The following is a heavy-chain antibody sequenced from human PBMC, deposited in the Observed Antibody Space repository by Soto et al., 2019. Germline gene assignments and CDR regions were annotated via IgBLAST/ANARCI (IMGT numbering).Heavy chain of an antibody. CDR1: GGSFREYA. CDR3: ARDSTAMVTTSFDY. V-gene: IGHV1-69*13. Sequence: SVKVSCKVSGGSFREYAMSWVRQAPGQGLEWMGGIIPMFGTSSYAQKFQGRVTITADESTSTAYMELSSLTSGDTAVYYCARDSTAMVTTSFDYWGQGTLVTVSS. CDR2: IIPMFGTS. J-gene: IGHJ4*02. D-gene: IGHD5-18*01.